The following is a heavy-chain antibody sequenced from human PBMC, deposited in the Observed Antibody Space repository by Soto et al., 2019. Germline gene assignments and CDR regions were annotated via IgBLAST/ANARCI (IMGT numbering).Heavy chain of an antibody. V-gene: IGHV6-1*01. CDR1: GDSVSSNSAA. J-gene: IGHJ4*02. Sequence: QSQTLSLTCAISGDSVSSNSAAWNWIRQSPSRGLEWLGRTYYRSKWYNDYAVSVKSRITINPDTSKNQFSLQLNSVTPEDTAVYYCARVTYYYGSGSYYPYFDYWGQGTLVTVSS. CDR3: ARVTYYYGSGSYYPYFDY. D-gene: IGHD3-10*01. CDR2: TYYRSKWYN.